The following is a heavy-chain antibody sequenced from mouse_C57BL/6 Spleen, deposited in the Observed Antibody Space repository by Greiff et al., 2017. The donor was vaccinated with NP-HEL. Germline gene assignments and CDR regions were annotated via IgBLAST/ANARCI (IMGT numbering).Heavy chain of an antibody. J-gene: IGHJ3*01. Sequence: VQLQQSGPELVKPGASVKISCKASGYAFSSSWMNWVKQRPGKGLEWIGRIYPGDGDTNYNGKFKGKATLTADKSSSTAYMQLSSLTSEASAVYFGARDGGLRRTAWFAYWGQGTLVTVSA. CDR2: IYPGDGDT. CDR3: ARDGGLRRTAWFAY. CDR1: GYAFSSSW. D-gene: IGHD2-4*01. V-gene: IGHV1-82*01.